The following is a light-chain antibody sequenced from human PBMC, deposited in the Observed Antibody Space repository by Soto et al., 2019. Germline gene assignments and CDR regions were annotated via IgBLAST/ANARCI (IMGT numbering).Light chain of an antibody. CDR2: DAS. Sequence: DIQMTQSPFTLSASVGDRVTITCRASQSISSWLAWYQQKPGKVPKFLIYDASSLKSGVPSRFSGSGSGTEFTLSISILQPDDFATYYCQQYNSYPYTFGQGTKLEI. CDR3: QQYNSYPYT. CDR1: QSISSW. V-gene: IGKV1-5*01. J-gene: IGKJ2*01.